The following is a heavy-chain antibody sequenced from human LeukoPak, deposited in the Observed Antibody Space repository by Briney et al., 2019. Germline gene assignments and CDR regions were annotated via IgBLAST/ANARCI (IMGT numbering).Heavy chain of an antibody. CDR2: IHPLDSDS. CDR1: GYSFTSHW. V-gene: IGHV5-51*01. D-gene: IGHD3-10*01. CDR3: ARRLLGGSGSFDY. J-gene: IGHJ4*02. Sequence: GESLKISCKGSGYSFTSHWIGWIRQMPGKGLEWMGLIHPLDSDSRYSPSFQGQVTMSADKSINTVYLQWSSLKASDTAMHFCARRLLGGSGSFDYWGQGTVVTVSS.